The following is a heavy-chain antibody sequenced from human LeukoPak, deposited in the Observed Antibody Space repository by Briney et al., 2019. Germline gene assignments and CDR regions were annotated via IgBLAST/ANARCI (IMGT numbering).Heavy chain of an antibody. V-gene: IGHV4-59*01. CDR3: ARGPRKVPAARYMDD. CDR2: LYYCGST. CDR1: GGSISSYY. J-gene: IGHJ6*03. Sequence: PSETLSLTCAVSGGSISSYYWSWIRQPPGQGLEGWGDLYYCGSTSYHPSLKSRVSISVYTSKNQFSLKLSSVTAAHTAVYYCARGPRKVPAARYMDDRGKGNTVTASS. D-gene: IGHD2-2*01.